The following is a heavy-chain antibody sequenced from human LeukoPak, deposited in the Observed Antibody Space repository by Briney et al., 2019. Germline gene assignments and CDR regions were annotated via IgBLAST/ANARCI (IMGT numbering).Heavy chain of an antibody. J-gene: IGHJ4*02. CDR1: GYTLTELS. CDR3: ARGSYGYIENY. D-gene: IGHD5-18*01. Sequence: ASVKVSCKVSGYTLTELSMHWVRQAPGQGLEWMGGIIPIFGTANYAQKFQGRVTITADESTSTAYMELSSLRSEDTAVYYCARGSYGYIENYWGQGTLVTVSS. V-gene: IGHV1-69*13. CDR2: IIPIFGTA.